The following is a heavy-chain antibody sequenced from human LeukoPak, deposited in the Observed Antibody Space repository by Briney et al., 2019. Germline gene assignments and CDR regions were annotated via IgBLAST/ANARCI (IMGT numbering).Heavy chain of an antibody. V-gene: IGHV1-69*06. CDR3: ARGTIAARRYYYYYYMDV. CDR1: GGTFSSYA. Sequence: GASVKVSCKASGGTFSSYAISWVRQAPGQGLEWMGGIIPIFGTANYAQKFQGRVTITADKSTSTAYMELSSLRSEDTAVYYCARGTIAARRYYYYYYMDVWGKGTTVTVSS. J-gene: IGHJ6*03. D-gene: IGHD6-6*01. CDR2: IIPIFGTA.